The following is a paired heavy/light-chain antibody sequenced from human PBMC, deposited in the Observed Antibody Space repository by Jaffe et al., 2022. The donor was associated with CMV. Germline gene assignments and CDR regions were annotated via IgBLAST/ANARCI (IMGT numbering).Light chain of an antibody. J-gene: IGKJ2*01. CDR3: QQSYSTPHT. CDR2: AAS. V-gene: IGKV1-39*01. Sequence: DIQMTQSPSSLSASVGDRVTITCRASQSISTYLNWYQQKPGKAPKLLIYAASSLQSGVPSRFSGSGSGTDFTLTISSLQPEDFATYYCQQSYSTPHTFGQGTKLAIK. CDR1: QSISTY.
Heavy chain of an antibody. Sequence: QVQLVQSGAEVKKPGASVKVSCKASGYTFTGYHIHWVRQAPGQGLEWMGWINPNSGATEYARKFQGRVTLTRDTSITTAYMELRTLTSDDTALYYCARLMGDRLDYWGQGTLVTVSS. D-gene: IGHD2-8*01. V-gene: IGHV1-2*02. J-gene: IGHJ4*02. CDR1: GYTFTGYH. CDR2: INPNSGAT. CDR3: ARLMGDRLDY.